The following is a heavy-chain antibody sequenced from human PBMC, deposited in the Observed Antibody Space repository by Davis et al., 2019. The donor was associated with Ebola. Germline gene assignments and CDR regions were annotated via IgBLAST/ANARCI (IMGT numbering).Heavy chain of an antibody. CDR2: TYYSSKWYT. CDR1: GDGVSLTTDG. CDR3: ARGVAVAGHQWNFDY. Sequence: PSETLSLTCAISGDGVSLTTDGWNWIRQSPSRGLEWLGRTYYSSKWYTDSTLSVKSRITISADTAKNQLSLHLDSVTPEDTAVYYCARGVAVAGHQWNFDYWGQGTLVTVSS. J-gene: IGHJ4*02. D-gene: IGHD6-19*01. V-gene: IGHV6-1*01.